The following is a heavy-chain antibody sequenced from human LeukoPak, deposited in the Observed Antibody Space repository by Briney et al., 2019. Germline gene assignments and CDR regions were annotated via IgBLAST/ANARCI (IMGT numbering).Heavy chain of an antibody. J-gene: IGHJ3*02. Sequence: GGSLRLSCAASGFTFSSYSMNWVRQAPGKGLEWVSYISSSSSTIYYADSVKGRFTISRDNAKNSLYLQMNSLRAEDTAVYYCARIQLGFLGDVFDIWGQGTMVTVSS. D-gene: IGHD5-18*01. CDR1: GFTFSSYS. V-gene: IGHV3-48*04. CDR3: ARIQLGFLGDVFDI. CDR2: ISSSSSTI.